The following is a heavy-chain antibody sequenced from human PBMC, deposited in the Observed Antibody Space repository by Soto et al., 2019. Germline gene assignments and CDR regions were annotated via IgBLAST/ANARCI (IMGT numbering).Heavy chain of an antibody. CDR2: ISWNSGNI. J-gene: IGHJ3*01. CDR1: GFTFDDYA. Sequence: EVQLVESGGGLVHPGRSLRLSCTASGFTFDDYAMHWVRQAPGKGLEWVSSISWNSGNIVYEDSVRGRFTISRDNAKTSLHPQRNRLSAADTALYYWTKSASSICFSPFDFWGQGTMVTVSS. D-gene: IGHD2-21*01. CDR3: TKSASSICFSPFDF. V-gene: IGHV3-9*01.